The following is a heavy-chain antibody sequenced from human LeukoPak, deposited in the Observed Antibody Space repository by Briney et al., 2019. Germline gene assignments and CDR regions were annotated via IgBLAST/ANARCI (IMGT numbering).Heavy chain of an antibody. CDR1: GFTFGDYA. CDR3: AKASTFGELNRPFDY. J-gene: IGHJ4*02. D-gene: IGHD3-10*01. Sequence: GGSLRLSCTASGFTFGDYAMSWVRQAPGKGLEWVGFIRSKAYGGTTEYAASVKGRFTISRDNAKSSIYLQMNSLRAEDTAVYYCAKASTFGELNRPFDYWGQGTLVTVSS. V-gene: IGHV3-49*04. CDR2: IRSKAYGGTT.